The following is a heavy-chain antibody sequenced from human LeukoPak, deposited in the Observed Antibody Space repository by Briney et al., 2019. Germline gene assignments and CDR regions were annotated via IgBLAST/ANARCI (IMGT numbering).Heavy chain of an antibody. J-gene: IGHJ4*02. CDR3: ARDVRYCSSTSCPLEG. CDR2: ISSSSSYI. D-gene: IGHD2-2*01. CDR1: GLTFSSYS. Sequence: TGGSLRLACAASGLTFSSYSMNWVRQAPGRGLGWVSSISSSSSYIYYADSVKGRFTISRDNAKNSLYLQMNSLRAEDTAVYYCARDVRYCSSTSCPLEGWGQGTLVTVSS. V-gene: IGHV3-21*01.